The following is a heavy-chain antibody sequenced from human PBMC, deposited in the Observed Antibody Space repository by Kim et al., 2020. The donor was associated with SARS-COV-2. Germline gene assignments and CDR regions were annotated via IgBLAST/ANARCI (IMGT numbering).Heavy chain of an antibody. Sequence: YADSVGGRFTMSRDNGKHMVYLEMSSLGAEDTAVYFCVKGGNYIYNLMDGWGQGTTVTVSS. J-gene: IGHJ6*02. D-gene: IGHD1-1*01. CDR3: VKGGNYIYNLMDG. V-gene: IGHV3-74*01.